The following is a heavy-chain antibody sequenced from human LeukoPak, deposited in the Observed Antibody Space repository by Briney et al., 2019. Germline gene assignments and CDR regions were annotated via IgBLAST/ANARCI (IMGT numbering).Heavy chain of an antibody. Sequence: SVKVSCKASGGTFSSYAISWVRQAPGQGLEWMGGIIPIFGTANYAQKFQGRVTITADESTSTAYMELSSLRSEDTAVYYCARLGHSGSYYRIGAFDIWGQGTMVTVSS. V-gene: IGHV1-69*13. CDR3: ARLGHSGSYYRIGAFDI. J-gene: IGHJ3*02. CDR1: GGTFSSYA. D-gene: IGHD1-26*01. CDR2: IIPIFGTA.